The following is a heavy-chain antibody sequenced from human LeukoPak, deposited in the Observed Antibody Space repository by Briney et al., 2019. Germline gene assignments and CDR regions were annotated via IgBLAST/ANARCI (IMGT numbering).Heavy chain of an antibody. D-gene: IGHD2-15*01. CDR2: ISSSSYSYI. J-gene: IGHJ3*02. Sequence: GGSLRLSCAASVFTFSNYSMNWVRQAPGKGLEWVSSISSSSYSYIYYADSVKGRFTISRDNAKNSLYLQMNSLRAEDTAVYYCARDQGYYTGGSWYSDRGVDAFDIWGQGTMVTVSS. V-gene: IGHV3-21*01. CDR1: VFTFSNYS. CDR3: ARDQGYYTGGSWYSDRGVDAFDI.